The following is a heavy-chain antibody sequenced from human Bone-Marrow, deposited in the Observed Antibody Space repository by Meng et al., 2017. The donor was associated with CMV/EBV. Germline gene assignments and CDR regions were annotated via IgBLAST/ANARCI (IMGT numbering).Heavy chain of an antibody. V-gene: IGHV1-18*01. CDR1: GFTFTDYG. D-gene: IGHD3-3*01. CDR3: AKDRTVTIFGVVNRGPWFDP. Sequence: ASVKVSCKASGFTFTDYGISWVRQAPGQGLEWMGWISAYNGNTNYAQKLQGRVTMTTDTSTSTAYMELRSLRSDDTAVYYGAKDRTVTIFGVVNRGPWFDPWGQGTLVTVSS. J-gene: IGHJ5*02. CDR2: ISAYNGNT.